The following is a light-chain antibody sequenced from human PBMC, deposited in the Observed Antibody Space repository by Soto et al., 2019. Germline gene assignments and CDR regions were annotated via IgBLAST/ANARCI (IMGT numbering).Light chain of an antibody. CDR1: SSNIGNNY. V-gene: IGLV1-51*01. J-gene: IGLJ3*02. CDR2: DNN. Sequence: QSVLTQPPSVSAAPGQKVTISCSGSSSNIGNNYVSWYQQLPGTAHKGLIYDNNKRPSGIPDRFSGSKSGTSATLGITGLQTGDEADYYCGTWDSSLSGCVFVGGTKVTVL. CDR3: GTWDSSLSGCV.